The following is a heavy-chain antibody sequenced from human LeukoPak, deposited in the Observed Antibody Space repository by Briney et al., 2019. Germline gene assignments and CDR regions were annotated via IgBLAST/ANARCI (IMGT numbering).Heavy chain of an antibody. V-gene: IGHV1-18*01. Sequence: ASVKVSCKASGYTFSEYNFSWARQVPGQGLEWLGWISGYNGHTKYAQKMQGRVTMTRDKSTSTVYMELSSLRSEDTAVYYCARMGMDGDENYWGQGTLVTVSS. J-gene: IGHJ4*02. CDR2: ISGYNGHT. CDR1: GYTFSEYN. CDR3: ARMGMDGDENY. D-gene: IGHD4-17*01.